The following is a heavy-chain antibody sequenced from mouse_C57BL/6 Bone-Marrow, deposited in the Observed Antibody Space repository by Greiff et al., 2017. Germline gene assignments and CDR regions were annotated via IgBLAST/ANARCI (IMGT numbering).Heavy chain of an antibody. V-gene: IGHV1-18*01. D-gene: IGHD1-1*01. CDR1: GYTFTDYN. CDR3: ARFGYYGRGAMDY. CDR2: INPNNGGT. Sequence: EVKLMESGPELVKPGASVKIPCKASGYTFTDYNMDWVKQSHGKSLEWIGDINPNNGGTIYNQKFKGKATLTVDKSSSTAYMELRSLTSEDTAVYYCARFGYYGRGAMDYWGQGTSVTVSS. J-gene: IGHJ4*01.